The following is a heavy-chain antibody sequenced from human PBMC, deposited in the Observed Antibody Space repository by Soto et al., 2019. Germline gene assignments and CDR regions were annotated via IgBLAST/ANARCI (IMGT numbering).Heavy chain of an antibody. CDR1: GFSFSTYN. CDR3: VREDGLVGSNSAFDQ. J-gene: IGHJ4*02. V-gene: IGHV3-21*02. D-gene: IGHD7-27*01. Sequence: EVELLESGVGLVKPGGSLRLSCAASGFSFSTYNMNWVRQAPGKGLEWVSSINGRSNYKYYTDSVKGRFTISRDNPKNSLYLQMDSLRVEDTAVYYCVREDGLVGSNSAFDQWGQGTLVVVSS. CDR2: INGRSNYK.